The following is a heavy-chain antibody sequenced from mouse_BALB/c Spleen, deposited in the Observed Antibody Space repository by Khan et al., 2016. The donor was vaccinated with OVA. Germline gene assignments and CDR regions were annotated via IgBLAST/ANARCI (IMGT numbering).Heavy chain of an antibody. CDR3: ARGNRDFDY. D-gene: IGHD2-1*01. CDR2: INTYTGEP. V-gene: IGHV9-3-1*01. CDR1: GYTFTNYV. Sequence: QIQLVQSGPELKKPGETVKISCKASGYTFTNYVMNWVKQAPGKGLKWMRWINTYTGEPTYSDDFKGRFAFSLETSASTAYLQINNLKNEDTATYFCARGNRDFDYWGQGTTLTVSS. J-gene: IGHJ2*01.